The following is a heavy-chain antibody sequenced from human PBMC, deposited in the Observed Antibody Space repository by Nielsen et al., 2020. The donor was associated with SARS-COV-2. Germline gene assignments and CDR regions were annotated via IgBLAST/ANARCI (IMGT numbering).Heavy chain of an antibody. J-gene: IGHJ4*02. D-gene: IGHD3-3*01. CDR2: MNPNSGNT. V-gene: IGHV1-8*01. Sequence: ASVTVSCKASGYTFTSYDINWVRQATGQGLEWMGWMNPNSGNTGYAQKFQGRVTMTRNTSISTAYMELSSLRSEDTAVYYCARGGTIFGVVIFDYWGQGTLVTVSS. CDR3: ARGGTIFGVVIFDY. CDR1: GYTFTSYD.